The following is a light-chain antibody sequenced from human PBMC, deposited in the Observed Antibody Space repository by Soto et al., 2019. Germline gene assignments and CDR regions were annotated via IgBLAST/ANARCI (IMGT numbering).Light chain of an antibody. J-gene: IGKJ1*01. CDR1: QGVSGSY. Sequence: EIVLTQSPGTLSLSPGERATLSCRASQGVSGSYLAWYQHKPGQAPRLLIYGASSRATGIPDRFSGSGSGTDFTLTISGLEPEDIAVYYCQQYVTSPRTFGQGTKVEIK. CDR2: GAS. V-gene: IGKV3-20*01. CDR3: QQYVTSPRT.